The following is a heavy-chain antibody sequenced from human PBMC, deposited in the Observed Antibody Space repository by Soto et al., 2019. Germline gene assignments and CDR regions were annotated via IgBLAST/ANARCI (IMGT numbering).Heavy chain of an antibody. J-gene: IGHJ4*02. CDR3: ARSITIFGVVIIRSDY. Sequence: QVQLQQWCAGLLKPSETLSLTCAVYGGSFSGYYWSWIRQPPGKGLEWIGEINHSGSTNYNPSLKSRVTISVDTSKNQFSLKLSSVTAADTAVYYCARSITIFGVVIIRSDYWGQGTLVTVSS. CDR2: INHSGST. CDR1: GGSFSGYY. D-gene: IGHD3-3*01. V-gene: IGHV4-34*01.